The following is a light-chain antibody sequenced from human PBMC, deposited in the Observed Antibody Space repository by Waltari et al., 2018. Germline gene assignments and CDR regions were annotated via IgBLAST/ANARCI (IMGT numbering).Light chain of an antibody. J-gene: IGKJ2*01. CDR2: GAS. CDR1: HSFSSLY. V-gene: IGKV3-20*01. Sequence: EIVLTQSPGTLSLSPGERATLSCRASHSFSSLYLAWYQQKPGQAPRLLMFGASNRATGIPDRFSGSGSGTDFTLTINRLEPEDFAVYYCQQYGSSPITFGQGTKLELK. CDR3: QQYGSSPIT.